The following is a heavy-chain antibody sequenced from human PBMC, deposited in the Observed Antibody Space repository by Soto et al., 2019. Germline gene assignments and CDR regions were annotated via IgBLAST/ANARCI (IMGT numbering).Heavy chain of an antibody. V-gene: IGHV1-18*01. J-gene: IGHJ5*01. D-gene: IGHD3-22*01. Sequence: QVQLVQSGAEVKKPGASVKVSCKASGYTFTSYGISWVRQAPGQGLEWMGWISAYNGNTNYAQKPQGKAPRTTQPPRTTPYRGLGALRSDDPAMYYCGRVPRVYYESRVYPDSWG. CDR2: ISAYNGNT. CDR3: GRVPRVYYESRVYPDS. CDR1: GYTFTSYG.